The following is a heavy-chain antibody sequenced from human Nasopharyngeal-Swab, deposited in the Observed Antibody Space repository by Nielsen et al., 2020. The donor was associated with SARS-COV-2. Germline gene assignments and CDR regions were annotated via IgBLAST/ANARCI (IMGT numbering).Heavy chain of an antibody. V-gene: IGHV1-24*01. J-gene: IGHJ4*02. D-gene: IGHD2/OR15-2a*01. CDR3: AKDFSLSAFMVADMGFDH. CDR1: GYTLTELS. CDR2: FDPEDGET. Sequence: ASVKVSCKVSGYTLTELSTHWVRQAPGKGLEWMGGFDPEDGETIYAQKFQGRVTMTEDTSTDTAYMELSSLRSEDTAVYYCAKDFSLSAFMVADMGFDHWGQGTLVTVSS.